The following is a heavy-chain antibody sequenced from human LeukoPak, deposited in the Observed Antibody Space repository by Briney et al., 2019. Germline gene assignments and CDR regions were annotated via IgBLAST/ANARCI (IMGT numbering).Heavy chain of an antibody. CDR1: GGSVSNYY. J-gene: IGHJ4*02. CDR2: VYYIGST. V-gene: IGHV4-59*08. Sequence: TSETLSLTCSVSGGSVSNYYWSWIRQPPGKGLEWIGYVYYIGSTNYNPSLKSRVTMSVDTSKNQFSLKLSSVTATDTAVYYCASLYYDSSSGDYWGQGTLVTVSS. CDR3: ASLYYDSSSGDY. D-gene: IGHD3-22*01.